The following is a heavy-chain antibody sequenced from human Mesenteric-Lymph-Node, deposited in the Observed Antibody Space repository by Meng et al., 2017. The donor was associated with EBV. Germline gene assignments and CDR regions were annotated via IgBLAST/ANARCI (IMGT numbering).Heavy chain of an antibody. V-gene: IGHV4-4*02. J-gene: IGHJ4*02. CDR2: IYHSGST. D-gene: IGHD2-2*01. CDR1: GDSISSDKW. Sequence: QVALQESGPGLVKPSGTLALTCAVSGDSISSDKWWSWVRQPPGKGLEWIGEIYHSGSTNYNPSLTSRVTILVDKSKNQFSLKLSSVTAADTAVYYCASRYCPTTSCRQDWGQGTLVTVSS. CDR3: ASRYCPTTSCRQD.